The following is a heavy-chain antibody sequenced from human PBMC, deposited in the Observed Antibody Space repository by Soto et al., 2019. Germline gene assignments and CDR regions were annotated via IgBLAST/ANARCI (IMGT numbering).Heavy chain of an antibody. Sequence: GGSLSLSCAASGFTFSTYEMNWVRQAPGKGLEWVSHISDSGNTIYYADSVKGRFTISRDNAKNSLFLQMNSLRAEDTAVYYCARDRQGAVHFDYWGQGTLVTVSS. CDR1: GFTFSTYE. J-gene: IGHJ4*02. CDR2: ISDSGNTI. CDR3: ARDRQGAVHFDY. V-gene: IGHV3-48*03.